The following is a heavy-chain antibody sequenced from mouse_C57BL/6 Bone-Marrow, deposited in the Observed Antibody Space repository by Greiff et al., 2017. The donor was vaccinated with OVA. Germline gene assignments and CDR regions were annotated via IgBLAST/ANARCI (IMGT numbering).Heavy chain of an antibody. CDR3: TRRYYSNFDWYFDV. V-gene: IGHV1-15*01. Sequence: VQLQESGAELVRPGASVTLSCKASGYTFTDYEMHWVKQTPVHGLAWIGAIDPETGGTASTQKFKGKAILTADKCSSTAYMELRSLTSEDSAVYYCTRRYYSNFDWYFDVWGTGTTVTVSS. D-gene: IGHD2-5*01. CDR1: GYTFTDYE. J-gene: IGHJ1*03. CDR2: IDPETGGT.